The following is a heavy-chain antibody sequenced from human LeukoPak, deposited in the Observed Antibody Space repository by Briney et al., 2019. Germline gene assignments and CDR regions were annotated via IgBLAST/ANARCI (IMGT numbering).Heavy chain of an antibody. D-gene: IGHD3-3*01. Sequence: SETLSLTCAVYGGSFSGYYWSWIRQPPGKGLEWIGEINHSGSTNYNPSLKSRVTISVDTSKNQFSLKLSSVTAADTAVYYCARGLYYDFWSGSGAYYMDVWAKGPRSASP. V-gene: IGHV4-34*01. CDR3: ARGLYYDFWSGSGAYYMDV. CDR2: INHSGST. CDR1: GGSFSGYY. J-gene: IGHJ6*03.